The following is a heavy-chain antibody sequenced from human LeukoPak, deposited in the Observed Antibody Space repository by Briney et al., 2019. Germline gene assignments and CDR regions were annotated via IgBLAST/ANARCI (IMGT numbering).Heavy chain of an antibody. CDR2: IYYSGSS. J-gene: IGHJ3*02. CDR1: GYSISSGYY. V-gene: IGHV4-61*01. D-gene: IGHD6-19*01. Sequence: PSETLSLTCTVSGYSISSGYYWGWIRQPPGKGLEWIGYIYYSGSSNYNPSLKSRVTISVETSKNQFSLKLSSVTAADTAVYYCARSHEQWLTYRDAFDIWGQGTMVTVSS. CDR3: ARSHEQWLTYRDAFDI.